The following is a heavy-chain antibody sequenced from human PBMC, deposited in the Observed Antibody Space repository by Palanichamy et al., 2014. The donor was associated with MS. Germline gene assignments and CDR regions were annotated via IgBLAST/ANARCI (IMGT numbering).Heavy chain of an antibody. J-gene: IGHJ4*02. V-gene: IGHV3-30-3*01. CDR2: ISYNDGDRK. D-gene: IGHD3-10*02. Sequence: QVQLVESGGGVVQPGRSLRLSCVVSGFTFSIYPMHWVRQAPGKGLEWVAVISYNDGDRKFYADSVRGRFTISRDNSKNTLYLEMSSLRAEDTAVYYCARDHLPLVQGVPFDYWGQGTLVTVSS. CDR1: GFTFSIYP. CDR3: ARDHLPLVQGVPFDY.